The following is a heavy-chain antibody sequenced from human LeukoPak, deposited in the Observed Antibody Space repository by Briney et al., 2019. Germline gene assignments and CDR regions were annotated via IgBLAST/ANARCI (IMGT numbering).Heavy chain of an antibody. V-gene: IGHV4-59*08. CDR1: GVPISSYY. J-gene: IGHJ4*02. CDR2: IYYSGST. D-gene: IGHD6-13*01. CDR3: ARLRVAAAGSYFDY. Sequence: SETLSLTCTVSGVPISSYYWSWIRQPPGKGLEWIGYIYYSGSTNYNPSLKSRVTISVDTSKNQFSLKLSSVTAADTAVYYCARLRVAAAGSYFDYWGQGTLVTVSS.